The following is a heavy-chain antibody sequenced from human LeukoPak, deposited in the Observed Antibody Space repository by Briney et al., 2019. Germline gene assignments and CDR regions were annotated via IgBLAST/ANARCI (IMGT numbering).Heavy chain of an antibody. J-gene: IGHJ5*02. CDR2: ISFDGSNK. D-gene: IGHD3-16*01. CDR1: GFTFSSYT. CDR3: AREELGSSLGFDP. V-gene: IGHV3-30-3*01. Sequence: GRSLRLSCAASGFTFSSYTIHWVRQPPGKGLEWVAVISFDGSNKYYADSVKGRFTISRDNSKNTLYLQMNSLRAEDTAVYYCAREELGSSLGFDPWCQGTLVTVSS.